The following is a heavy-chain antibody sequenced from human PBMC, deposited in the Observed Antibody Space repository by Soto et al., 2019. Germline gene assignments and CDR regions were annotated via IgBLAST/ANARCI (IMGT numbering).Heavy chain of an antibody. CDR2: ISSSSSYI. J-gene: IGHJ6*02. CDR1: GFTFSSYS. CDR3: ARAVPTPYYDFWSGYYMSYYYGMDV. D-gene: IGHD3-3*01. V-gene: IGHV3-21*01. Sequence: EVQLVESGGGLVKPGGSLRLSCAASGFTFSSYSMNWVRQAPGKGLEWVSSISSSSSYIYYADSVKGRFTISRDNAKNSLYLQMNSLRAEDTAVYYCARAVPTPYYDFWSGYYMSYYYGMDVWGQGTTVTVSS.